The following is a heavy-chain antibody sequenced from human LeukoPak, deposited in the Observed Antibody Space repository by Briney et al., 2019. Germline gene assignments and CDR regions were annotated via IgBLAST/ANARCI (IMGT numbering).Heavy chain of an antibody. CDR3: ARRYCSSTSCTLDY. CDR2: ISSSGSTK. Sequence: GGSLRLSCAASGFTLSSYEMNWVRQAQVKGLEWVSDISSSGSTKYYADSVKGRFTISRDNAENSLYLQMNSLRAEDTAVYYCARRYCSSTSCTLDYWGQGTLVTVSS. V-gene: IGHV3-48*03. J-gene: IGHJ4*02. CDR1: GFTLSSYE. D-gene: IGHD2-2*01.